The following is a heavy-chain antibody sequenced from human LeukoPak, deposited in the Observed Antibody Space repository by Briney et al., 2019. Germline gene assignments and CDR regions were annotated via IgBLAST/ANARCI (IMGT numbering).Heavy chain of an antibody. CDR3: ARRSYYDFWSGYANWFDP. CDR2: IFPGGSDT. D-gene: IGHD3-3*01. V-gene: IGHV5-51*01. Sequence: GESLKISCKGSGYSFTSYWIGWVRQMPGKGLEWMGIIFPGGSDTRYSPSFQGQVTISADKSISTAYLQWSSLKASDTAMYYCARRSYYDFWSGYANWFDPWGQGTLVTVSS. CDR1: GYSFTSYW. J-gene: IGHJ5*02.